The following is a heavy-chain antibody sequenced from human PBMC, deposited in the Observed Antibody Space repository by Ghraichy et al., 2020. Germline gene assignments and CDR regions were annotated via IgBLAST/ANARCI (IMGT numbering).Heavy chain of an antibody. Sequence: GGSLRLSCAASGFTFSSYWMHWVRQAPGKGLVWVSRINSDGSSTSYADSVKGRFTISRDNAKNTLYLQMNSLRAEDTAVYYCARGDHYDFWSGYGNDYWGQGTLVTVSS. D-gene: IGHD3-3*01. CDR2: INSDGSST. V-gene: IGHV3-74*01. CDR1: GFTFSSYW. CDR3: ARGDHYDFWSGYGNDY. J-gene: IGHJ4*02.